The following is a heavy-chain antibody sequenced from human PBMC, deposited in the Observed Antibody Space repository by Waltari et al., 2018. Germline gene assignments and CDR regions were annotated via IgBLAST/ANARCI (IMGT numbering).Heavy chain of an antibody. Sequence: QVQLQESGPGLVKPSGTLSLTCTVSGGSISSYYWSWIRQPPGKGLEWIGYIYYSGSTNYNPSLKSRVTISVDTSKNQFSLKLSSVTAADTAVYYCARDDCSGGSCYPANWGQGTLVTVSS. V-gene: IGHV4-59*01. D-gene: IGHD2-15*01. CDR2: IYYSGST. J-gene: IGHJ4*02. CDR1: GGSISSYY. CDR3: ARDDCSGGSCYPAN.